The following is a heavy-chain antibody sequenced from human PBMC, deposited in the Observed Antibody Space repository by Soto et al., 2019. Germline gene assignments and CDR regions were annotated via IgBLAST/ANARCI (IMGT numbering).Heavy chain of an antibody. V-gene: IGHV1-69*06. D-gene: IGHD6-6*01. CDR1: GGTFSSYA. J-gene: IGHJ6*02. CDR3: ARDQAVGAARPPGYYYYGMDV. Sequence: SVKVSCKASGGTFSSYAISWVRQAPGQGIEWMGGIIPIFGTANYAQKFQGRVTITADKATSTAYMALSSLRSEDTAVYYCARDQAVGAARPPGYYYYGMDVWGQGTTVTVSS. CDR2: IIPIFGTA.